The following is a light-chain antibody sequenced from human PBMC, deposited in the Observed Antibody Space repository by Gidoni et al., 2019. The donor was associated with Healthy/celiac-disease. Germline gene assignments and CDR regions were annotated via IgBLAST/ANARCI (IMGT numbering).Light chain of an antibody. J-gene: IGLJ2*01. CDR1: ALPKQY. V-gene: IGLV3-25*03. CDR2: KAS. CDR3: QSADSSGTYVV. Sequence: SYELTQPPSVSVSQGQTARITCSGDALPKQYAYWYQQKPGQAPVLVIYKASERPSGIPERFSGSSSGTTVTLTISGVQAEDEADYYCQSADSSGTYVVFGGGTKLTVL.